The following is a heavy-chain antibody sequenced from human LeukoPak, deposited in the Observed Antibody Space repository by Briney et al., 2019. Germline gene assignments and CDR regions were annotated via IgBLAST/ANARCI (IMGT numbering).Heavy chain of an antibody. CDR3: ARTIGPDTAMVTYYFDY. D-gene: IGHD5-18*01. CDR1: GGSISSSSCY. CDR2: IYYSGST. J-gene: IGHJ4*02. Sequence: PSETLSLTCTVSGGSISSSSCYWSWIRQPPGKGLEWIGYIYYSGSTNYNPSLKSRVTISVDTSKNQFSLKLSSVTAADTAVYYCARTIGPDTAMVTYYFDYWGQGTLVTVSS. V-gene: IGHV4-61*01.